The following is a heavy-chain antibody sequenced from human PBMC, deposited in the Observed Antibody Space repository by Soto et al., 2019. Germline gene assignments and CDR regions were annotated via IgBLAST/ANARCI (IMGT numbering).Heavy chain of an antibody. V-gene: IGHV3-33*01. CDR2: IWYHGKNE. CDR3: ARRGDSSGYFPNSYDM. Sequence: QVQLVESGGGVVQPGRSLRLSCAASGFTFSRFVMHWVRQVPGKGLEWVALIWYHGKNEDYADSVKGRFTISRDNSKNTLYLHMNSLRAEDTAVYYCARRGDSSGYFPNSYDMWGQGTMVTVSS. D-gene: IGHD3-22*01. CDR1: GFTFSRFV. J-gene: IGHJ3*02.